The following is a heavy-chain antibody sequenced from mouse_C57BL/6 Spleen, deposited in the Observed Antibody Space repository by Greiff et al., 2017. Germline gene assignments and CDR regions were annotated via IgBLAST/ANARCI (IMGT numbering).Heavy chain of an antibody. CDR3: ARQLGRYFDY. CDR1: GFTFSSYG. CDR2: ISSGGSYT. Sequence: EVQLVESGGDLVKPGGSLKLSCAASGFTFSSYGMSWVRQTPDKRLEWVATISSGGSYTYYPDSVKGRITISRDNAKNTLYLQMSSLKSEDTAMYYCARQLGRYFDYWGQGTTLTVSS. D-gene: IGHD4-1*01. J-gene: IGHJ2*01. V-gene: IGHV5-6*01.